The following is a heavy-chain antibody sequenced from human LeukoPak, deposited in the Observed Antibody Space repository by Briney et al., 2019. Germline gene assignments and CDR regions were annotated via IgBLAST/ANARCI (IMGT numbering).Heavy chain of an antibody. CDR2: ISSSASTI. V-gene: IGHV3-11*01. CDR3: ARSRAAYDAFDI. J-gene: IGHJ3*02. D-gene: IGHD6-25*01. Sequence: PGGSLRLSCAASGFTFSDYYMSWIRQAPGKGLEWVSYISSSASTIYYADSVKGRFTISRDSAKNSLYLQMNSLRAEDTAVYYCARSRAAYDAFDIRGQGTMVTVSS. CDR1: GFTFSDYY.